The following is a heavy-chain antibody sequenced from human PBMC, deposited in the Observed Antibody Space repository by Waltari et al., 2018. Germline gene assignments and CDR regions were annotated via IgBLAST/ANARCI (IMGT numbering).Heavy chain of an antibody. V-gene: IGHV4-30-2*01. CDR1: GGSISSGGYS. J-gene: IGHJ3*01. Sequence: QVQLQESGSGLVKPSQTLSLTCAVSGGSISSGGYSWSWIRQPPGKGLELIGFIFHSGSAYYSPSLKSRVTISLDRSKNQFFLNLRSVTAADTAVYYCARHAPSLTLDAFDFWGQGTVVTVS. D-gene: IGHD2-8*01. CDR3: ARHAPSLTLDAFDF. CDR2: IFHSGSA.